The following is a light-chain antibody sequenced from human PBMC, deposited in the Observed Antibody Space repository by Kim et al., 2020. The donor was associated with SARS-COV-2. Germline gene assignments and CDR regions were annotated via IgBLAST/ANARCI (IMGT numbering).Light chain of an antibody. V-gene: IGKV1-16*02. CDR2: AAS. CDR3: HHYYSYPLN. CDR1: QAIASN. Sequence: DIELTQSPPSLSASVGDRITITCRASQAIASNLGWFQQKPGRAPKSLNYAASTLQSGVPSKFSGSGSGTDFSLTISSLQPADVATYDCHHYYSYPLNFGGGTKVDIK. J-gene: IGKJ4*01.